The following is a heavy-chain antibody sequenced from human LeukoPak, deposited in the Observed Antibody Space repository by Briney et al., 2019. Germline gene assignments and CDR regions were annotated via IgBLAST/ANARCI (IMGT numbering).Heavy chain of an antibody. Sequence: ASVKVSCKASGYTFTGYYMHWVRQAPGQGLEWMGWINPNSGDTNYAQKFQGRVTMTRDTSITTAYMELSSLRSDDTAVYYCVRAPSNSWFDYWGQGTLVTVSS. D-gene: IGHD6-13*01. V-gene: IGHV1-2*02. J-gene: IGHJ4*02. CDR1: GYTFTGYY. CDR2: INPNSGDT. CDR3: VRAPSNSWFDY.